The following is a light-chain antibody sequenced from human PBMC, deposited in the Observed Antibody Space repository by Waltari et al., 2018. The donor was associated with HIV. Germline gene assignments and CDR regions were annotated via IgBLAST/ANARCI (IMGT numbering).Light chain of an antibody. Sequence: IVFTQSPATLSLSPGERATLSCSASQSVGSYLGWYQQKPGQAPRLLIYDASNRATVIPARFSGSGSGTDFTLTISSLEPEDFAVYYCQQRSDWPPTFGQGTKVEIK. V-gene: IGKV3-11*01. CDR3: QQRSDWPPT. CDR2: DAS. J-gene: IGKJ1*01. CDR1: QSVGSY.